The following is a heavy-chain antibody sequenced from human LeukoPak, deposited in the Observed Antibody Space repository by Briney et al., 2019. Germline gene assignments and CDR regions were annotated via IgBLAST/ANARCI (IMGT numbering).Heavy chain of an antibody. Sequence: GGSLRLSCAASGFTFSNYWMSWVRQAPGKGLEWVANIKQDGSEKYYVDSVKGRFTISRDNDNNSLYLQMNSLRAEDAAVYYCASGRQLGYWGQGTLVTVSS. J-gene: IGHJ4*02. CDR3: ASGRQLGY. V-gene: IGHV3-7*01. CDR1: GFTFSNYW. CDR2: IKQDGSEK. D-gene: IGHD6-13*01.